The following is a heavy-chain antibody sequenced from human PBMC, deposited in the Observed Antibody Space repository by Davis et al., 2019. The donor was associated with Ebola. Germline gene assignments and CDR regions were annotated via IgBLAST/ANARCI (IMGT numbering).Heavy chain of an antibody. CDR2: INPHNGNT. V-gene: IGHV1-18*04. CDR3: AREGYYDILTGYYVY. Sequence: AASVKVSCKASGYTFTSYGITWVRQAPGQGLEWMGWINPHNGNTNYAQNVQGRVTMTTDTSTSTAYMELRSLRSDDTAVYYCAREGYYDILTGYYVYWGQGTLVTVSS. J-gene: IGHJ4*02. CDR1: GYTFTSYG. D-gene: IGHD3-9*01.